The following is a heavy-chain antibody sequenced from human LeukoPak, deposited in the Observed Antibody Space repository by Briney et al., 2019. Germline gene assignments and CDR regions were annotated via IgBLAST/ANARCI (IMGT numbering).Heavy chain of an antibody. Sequence: PSETLSLTCTVSGGSISSSRYYWGWIRQPPGKGLEWIGSMYYSGSTYYNPSLKSRVTISVDTSKNHFSLKLSSVTAADTAVYYCATVSDQLDYWGQGTLVTVS. J-gene: IGHJ4*02. V-gene: IGHV4-39*02. CDR3: ATVSDQLDY. CDR2: MYYSGST. D-gene: IGHD2/OR15-2a*01. CDR1: GGSISSSRYY.